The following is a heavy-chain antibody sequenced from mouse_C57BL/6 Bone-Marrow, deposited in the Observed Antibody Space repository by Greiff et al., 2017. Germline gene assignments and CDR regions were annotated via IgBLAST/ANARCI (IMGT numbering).Heavy chain of an antibody. J-gene: IGHJ1*03. Sequence: QVQLKQPGAELVMPGASVKLSCKASGYTFTSYWMHWVKQRPGQGLEWIGEIDPSDSYTNYNQKFKGKSTLTVDKSSSTAYMQLSSLTSEDSAVYYCARYGNYGGGYFDVWGTGTTVTVSS. CDR3: ARYGNYGGGYFDV. V-gene: IGHV1-69*01. D-gene: IGHD2-1*01. CDR1: GYTFTSYW. CDR2: IDPSDSYT.